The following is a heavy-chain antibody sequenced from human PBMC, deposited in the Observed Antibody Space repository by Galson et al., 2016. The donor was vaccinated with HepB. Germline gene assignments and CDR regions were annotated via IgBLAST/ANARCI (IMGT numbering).Heavy chain of an antibody. D-gene: IGHD4-17*01. J-gene: IGHJ5*02. V-gene: IGHV4-59*01. CDR3: AKGLLYGDTWFDP. CDR1: GGSIRSYY. CDR2: IYYSGIT. Sequence: SETLSLTCTVSGGSIRSYYWTWIRQPPGKGLEWIGCIYYSGITKYNPSLKSRVTIPEDTSKIQFSLKLSSVTAADTAVYYCAKGLLYGDTWFDPWGQGTLVAVSS.